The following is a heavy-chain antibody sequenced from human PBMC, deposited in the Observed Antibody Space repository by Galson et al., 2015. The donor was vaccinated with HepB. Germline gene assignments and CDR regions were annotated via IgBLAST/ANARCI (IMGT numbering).Heavy chain of an antibody. CDR2: INPSGGST. D-gene: IGHD6-6*01. J-gene: IGHJ6*02. CDR1: GYTFTSYY. V-gene: IGHV1-46*01. CDR3: ARAAARQYYYYYGMDV. Sequence: SVKVSCKASGYTFTSYYMHWVRQAPGQGLEWMGIINPSGGSTSYAQKFQGRVTMTRDTSTSTVYMELSSLRSEDTAVYYCARAAARQYYYYYGMDVWGQGTTVTVSS.